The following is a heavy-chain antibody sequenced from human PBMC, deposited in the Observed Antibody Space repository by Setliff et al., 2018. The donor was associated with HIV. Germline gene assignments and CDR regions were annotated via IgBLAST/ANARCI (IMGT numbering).Heavy chain of an antibody. D-gene: IGHD2-2*01. CDR3: AREIVVVPAARREYNWFDP. V-gene: IGHV4-34*01. CDR2: INHSGST. J-gene: IGHJ5*02. Sequence: SETLSLTCTVSAVSIGGYSWSWIRQSPGKGLEWIGEINHSGSTNYNPSLKGRVTISVDTSKNQFSLKLSSVTAADTAVYYCAREIVVVPAARREYNWFDPWGQGTLVTVSS. CDR1: AVSIGGYS.